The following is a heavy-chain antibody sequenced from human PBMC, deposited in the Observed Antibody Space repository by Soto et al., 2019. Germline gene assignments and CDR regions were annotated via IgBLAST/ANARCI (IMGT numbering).Heavy chain of an antibody. D-gene: IGHD2-21*02. V-gene: IGHV1-24*01. J-gene: IGHJ6*02. CDR1: GYTLTELS. Sequence: ASVKVSCQVSGYTLTELSMHWVRQAPGKGLEWMGGFDPEDGETIYAQKFQGRVTMTEDTSTDTAYMELSSLRSEDTAVYYCALWRGRNGGNSWDYYGMDVWGQGTTVTVS. CDR2: FDPEDGET. CDR3: ALWRGRNGGNSWDYYGMDV.